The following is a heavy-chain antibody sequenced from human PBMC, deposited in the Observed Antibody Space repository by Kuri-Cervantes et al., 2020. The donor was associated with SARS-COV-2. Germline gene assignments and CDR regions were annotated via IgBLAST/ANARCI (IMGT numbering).Heavy chain of an antibody. CDR1: GGSFSGYY. J-gene: IGHJ5*02. D-gene: IGHD3-3*01. Sequence: SQTLSLTCAVYGGSFSGYYWSWIRQPPGKGLEWIGSIYYSGSTYYNPSLKSRVTISVDTPKNQFSLKLSSVTAADTAVYYCARQMMSSITIFGVVITRNWFDPWGQGTLVTVSS. V-gene: IGHV4-34*01. CDR2: IYYSGST. CDR3: ARQMMSSITIFGVVITRNWFDP.